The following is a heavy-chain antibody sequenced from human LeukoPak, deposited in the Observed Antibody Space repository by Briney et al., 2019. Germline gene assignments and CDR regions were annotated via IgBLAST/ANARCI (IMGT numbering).Heavy chain of an antibody. D-gene: IGHD3-10*01. Sequence: SGTLSLTCAVYGGSFSGYYWSWIRQPPGKGPEWIGEINHSGSTNYNPSLKSRVTISVDTSKNQFSLKLSSVTAADTAVYYCAKSNGYGLVDIWGQGTMVTVSS. J-gene: IGHJ3*02. CDR2: INHSGST. CDR3: AKSNGYGLVDI. CDR1: GGSFSGYY. V-gene: IGHV4-34*01.